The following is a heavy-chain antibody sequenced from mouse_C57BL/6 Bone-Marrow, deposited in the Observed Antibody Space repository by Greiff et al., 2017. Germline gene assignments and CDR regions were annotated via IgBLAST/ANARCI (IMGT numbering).Heavy chain of an antibody. V-gene: IGHV1-55*01. CDR1: GYTFTSYW. Sequence: QVQLQQPGAELVKPGASVKMSCKASGYTFTSYWITWVKQRPGQGLEWIGDIYPGSGSTNYNEKFKSKATLTVDTSSSTAYMQLSSLTSEDSAVYYCARNPVVATRYWYFDVWGTGTTVTVSS. CDR3: ARNPVVATRYWYFDV. J-gene: IGHJ1*03. CDR2: IYPGSGST. D-gene: IGHD1-1*01.